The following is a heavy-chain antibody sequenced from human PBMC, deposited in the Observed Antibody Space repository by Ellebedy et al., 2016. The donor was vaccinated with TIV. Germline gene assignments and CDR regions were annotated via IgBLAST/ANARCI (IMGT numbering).Heavy chain of an antibody. Sequence: MPSETLSLTCTVSGGSISSSSYYWGWIRQPPGKGLEWIGYIYYSGSTNYHPSLKSRVTISVDTSKNQFSLKLSSVTAADTAVYYCARDKGGFGGYVDYWGQGTLVTVSS. D-gene: IGHD2-15*01. CDR3: ARDKGGFGGYVDY. J-gene: IGHJ4*02. CDR1: GGSISSSSYY. V-gene: IGHV4-61*01. CDR2: IYYSGST.